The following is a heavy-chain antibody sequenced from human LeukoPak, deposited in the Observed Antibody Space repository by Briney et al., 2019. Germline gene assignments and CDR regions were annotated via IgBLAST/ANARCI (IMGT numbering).Heavy chain of an antibody. CDR2: IYTSGST. J-gene: IGHJ4*02. V-gene: IGHV4-61*02. CDR1: GGSISSGSYY. Sequence: SQTLSLTCTVSGGSISSGSYYWSWIRQPAGKGLEWIGRIYTSGSTNYNPSLKSRVTISVDTSKNQFSLKLSSVTAADTAVYYCARDKYGDYYFDYWGQGTLVTVPS. D-gene: IGHD4-17*01. CDR3: ARDKYGDYYFDY.